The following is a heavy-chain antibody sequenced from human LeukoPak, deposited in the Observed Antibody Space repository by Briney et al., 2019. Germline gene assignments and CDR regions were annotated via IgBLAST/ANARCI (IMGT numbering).Heavy chain of an antibody. D-gene: IGHD3-3*01. CDR2: IKQDGREK. J-gene: IGHJ4*02. CDR3: ARERGLRFLELSSGVFDY. V-gene: IGHV3-7*01. Sequence: GGSLRLSCAASGFTFSSYWMSWVRQAPGKGLEWVAHIKQDGREKYYVDSVKGRFTISRDNAKNSLYLQINSLRAEDTAVYYCARERGLRFLELSSGVFDYWGQGTLVTVSS. CDR1: GFTFSSYW.